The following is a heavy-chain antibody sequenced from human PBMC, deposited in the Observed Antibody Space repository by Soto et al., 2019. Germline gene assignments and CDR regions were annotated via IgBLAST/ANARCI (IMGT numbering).Heavy chain of an antibody. D-gene: IGHD3-22*01. CDR1: GFTFSSYG. CDR3: AKDLSAYYYDSSGYYSTPVDY. Sequence: VGSLRLSCAASGFTFSSYGMHWVRQAPGKGLEWVAVISYDGSNKYYADSVKGRFTISRDNSKNTLYLQMNSLRAEDTAVYYCAKDLSAYYYDSSGYYSTPVDYWGQGTLVTVSS. CDR2: ISYDGSNK. J-gene: IGHJ4*02. V-gene: IGHV3-30*18.